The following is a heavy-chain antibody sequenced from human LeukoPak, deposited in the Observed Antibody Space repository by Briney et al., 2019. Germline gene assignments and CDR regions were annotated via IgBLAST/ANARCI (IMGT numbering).Heavy chain of an antibody. CDR1: GFTFSSYA. D-gene: IGHD3-10*01. V-gene: IGHV3-23*01. J-gene: IGHJ3*02. CDR3: AREQYGSDDALDI. Sequence: PGGSLRLSCAASGFTFSSYAMSWVRQAPGKGLEGVSAISGSGGSTYYAESVKGRFTISRDNSKNTLDLQMSSLRAEDTAVYYCAREQYGSDDALDIWGQGTLVTVSS. CDR2: ISGSGGST.